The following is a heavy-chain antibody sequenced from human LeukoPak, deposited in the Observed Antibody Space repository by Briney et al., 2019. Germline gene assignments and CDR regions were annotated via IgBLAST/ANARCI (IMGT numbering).Heavy chain of an antibody. CDR3: ARDPLRNWYFDL. D-gene: IGHD3-3*01. CDR2: IYYSGST. CDR1: GGSISSYY. J-gene: IGHJ2*01. V-gene: IGHV4-59*01. Sequence: SETLSLTCTVSGGSISSYYWSWIRQPPGKGLEWIGYIYYSGSTNYNRPLKSRVTISVDTSKNQFSLKLSSVTAADTAVYYCARDPLRNWYFDLWGRGPLVPVSS.